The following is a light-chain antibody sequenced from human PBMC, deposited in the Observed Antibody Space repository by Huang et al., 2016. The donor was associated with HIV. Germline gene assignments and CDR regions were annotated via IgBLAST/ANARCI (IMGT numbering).Light chain of an antibody. CDR1: QSLSSN. Sequence: EIVMTQSPATLSVSPGERATLSCRASQSLSSNLAGYQQKPGQAPRLLIYDASTRATGIPARFSGSGSGTEFTLTISSLQSEDFAVYYCQQYNNWPLTFGGGTKVEIK. CDR2: DAS. CDR3: QQYNNWPLT. J-gene: IGKJ4*01. V-gene: IGKV3-15*01.